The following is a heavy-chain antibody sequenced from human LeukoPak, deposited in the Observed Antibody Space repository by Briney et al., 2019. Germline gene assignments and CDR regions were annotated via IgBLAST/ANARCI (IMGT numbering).Heavy chain of an antibody. CDR2: IWYDGSNK. CDR3: ARSGYYDSSGSPGY. V-gene: IGHV3-33*01. Sequence: GRSLRLSCAASGFTFSSYGMHWVRQAPGKGLERVAVIWYDGSNKYYADSVKGRFTISRDNSKNTLYLQMNSLRAEDTAVYYCARSGYYDSSGSPGYWGQGTLVTVSS. D-gene: IGHD3-22*01. CDR1: GFTFSSYG. J-gene: IGHJ4*02.